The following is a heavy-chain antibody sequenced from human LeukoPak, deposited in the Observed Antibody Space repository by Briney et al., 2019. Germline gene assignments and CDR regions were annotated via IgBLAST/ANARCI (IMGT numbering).Heavy chain of an antibody. CDR3: ARDMNPYGDYVDYFDY. J-gene: IGHJ4*02. Sequence: GGSLRLSCAASGFTFSSYSMNWVRQAPGKGLEWVSSISSSSSYIYYADSVKGRFTISRDNAKNSLYLQMNSLRAKDTAVYYCARDMNPYGDYVDYFDYWGQGTLVTVSS. D-gene: IGHD4-17*01. CDR1: GFTFSSYS. V-gene: IGHV3-21*01. CDR2: ISSSSSYI.